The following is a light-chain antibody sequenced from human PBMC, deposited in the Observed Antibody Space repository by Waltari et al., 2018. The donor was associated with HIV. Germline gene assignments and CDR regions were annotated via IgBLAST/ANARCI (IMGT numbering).Light chain of an antibody. V-gene: IGLV2-23*02. CDR1: SSDAGSYNL. J-gene: IGLJ2*01. Sequence: QSALTQPASVSGSPGQSITISCTGPSSDAGSYNLVSWYQQHPGKAPKLMIYEVSKRPSGVSNRFSGSKSGNTASLTISGLQAEDEADYYCCSYAGSSTLVVFGGGTKLTVL. CDR2: EVS. CDR3: CSYAGSSTLVV.